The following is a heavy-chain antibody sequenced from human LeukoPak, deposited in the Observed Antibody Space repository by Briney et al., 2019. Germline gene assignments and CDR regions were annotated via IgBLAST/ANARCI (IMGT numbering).Heavy chain of an antibody. Sequence: PVGALRLSSAAPVYSFCSYSTNSVSQAPGRGVERGSYISSSSSTIYYADSVKGRFTISRDNAKNSLYLQMNSLRAEDTAVYYCAGSSGYYLGGAFDIWGQGTMVTVSS. D-gene: IGHD3-22*01. V-gene: IGHV3-48*01. J-gene: IGHJ3*02. CDR2: ISSSSSTI. CDR3: AGSSGYYLGGAFDI. CDR1: VYSFCSYS.